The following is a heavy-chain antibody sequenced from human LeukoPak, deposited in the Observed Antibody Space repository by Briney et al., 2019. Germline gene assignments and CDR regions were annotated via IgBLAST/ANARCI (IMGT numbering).Heavy chain of an antibody. CDR3: VRAAAQQSGLPDAFDI. V-gene: IGHV4-39*07. J-gene: IGHJ3*02. CDR2: IYYSGST. Sequence: SETLSLTCTVSGGSISSSSYYWGWIRQPPGKGLEWIGSIYYSGSTYYNPSLKSRVTISVDKSKNQFSLKLSSVTAADTAVYYCVRAAAQQSGLPDAFDIWGQGTMVTISS. CDR1: GGSISSSSYY. D-gene: IGHD6-13*01.